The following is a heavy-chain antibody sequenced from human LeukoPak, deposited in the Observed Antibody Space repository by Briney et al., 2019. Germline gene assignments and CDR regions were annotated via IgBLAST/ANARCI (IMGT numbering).Heavy chain of an antibody. J-gene: IGHJ5*02. D-gene: IGHD2-2*01. V-gene: IGHV3-23*01. CDR3: AKDLLGYCSSTSCSIGDNWFDP. Sequence: GSLRLSCAASGFTFSSYAMSWVRQAPGKGLEWVSAISGSGGSTYYADSVKGRFTISRDNSKNTLYLQMNSLRAEDTAVYYCAKDLLGYCSSTSCSIGDNWFDPWGQGTLVTVSS. CDR2: ISGSGGST. CDR1: GFTFSSYA.